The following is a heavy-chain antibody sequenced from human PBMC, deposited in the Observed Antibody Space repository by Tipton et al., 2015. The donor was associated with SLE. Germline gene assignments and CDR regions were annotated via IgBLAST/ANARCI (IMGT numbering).Heavy chain of an antibody. Sequence: SLRLSCAASGFTFSSYEMNWVRQAPGKGPEWVSYISSSGSTIYYADSVKGRFTISRDNSKNTLYLQMNSLRAEDTAVYYCARPRPGDDAFDIWGQGTMVTVSS. J-gene: IGHJ3*02. CDR3: ARPRPGDDAFDI. CDR1: GFTFSSYE. D-gene: IGHD7-27*01. CDR2: ISSSGSTI. V-gene: IGHV3-48*03.